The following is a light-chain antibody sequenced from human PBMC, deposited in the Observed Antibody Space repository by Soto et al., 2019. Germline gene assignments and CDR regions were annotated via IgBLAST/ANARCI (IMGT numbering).Light chain of an antibody. CDR3: QQSNNWPKT. V-gene: IGKV3-15*01. Sequence: EIVMTQSPDILSVSPGETATLSCRASQSVGSNLAWYQQKPGQAPRLLISDASTRAAGLPARFSGSGSGTEFTLTISSLQSEDFAVYYCQQSNNWPKTFGQGTNVEIK. CDR1: QSVGSN. J-gene: IGKJ1*01. CDR2: DAS.